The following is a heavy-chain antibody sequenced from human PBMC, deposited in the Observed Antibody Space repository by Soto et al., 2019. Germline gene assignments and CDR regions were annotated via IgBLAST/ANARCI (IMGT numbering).Heavy chain of an antibody. CDR2: IIPIFGTA. Sequence: SVKVSCKASGGTFSSYAISWVRQAPGQGLEWMGGIIPIFGTANYAQKFQGRVTITADESTSTAYMELSSLRSEDTAVYYCARDRDYDILPGYPWANCYFDYWGQGTQVTVSS. D-gene: IGHD3-9*01. CDR1: GGTFSSYA. J-gene: IGHJ4*02. CDR3: ARDRDYDILPGYPWANCYFDY. V-gene: IGHV1-69*13.